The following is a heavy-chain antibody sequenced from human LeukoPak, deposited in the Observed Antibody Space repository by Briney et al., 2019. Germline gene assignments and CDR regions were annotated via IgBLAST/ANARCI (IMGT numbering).Heavy chain of an antibody. CDR3: AELGITMIGGV. D-gene: IGHD3-10*02. CDR2: ISSSGSTI. Sequence: QAGGSLRLSCAASGFTFSSYEMNWVRQAPGKGLEWVSYISSSGSTIYYADSVKGRFSISRNNANNSLYLQMNSLRAEDTAVYYCAELGITMIGGVWGKGTPVTISS. CDR1: GFTFSSYE. V-gene: IGHV3-48*03. J-gene: IGHJ6*04.